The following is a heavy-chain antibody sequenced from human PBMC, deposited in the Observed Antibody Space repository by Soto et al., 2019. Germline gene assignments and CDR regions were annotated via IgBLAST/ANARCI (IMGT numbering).Heavy chain of an antibody. J-gene: IGHJ3*02. CDR2: VWFDGSDK. V-gene: IGHV3-33*01. CDR3: ARLYCSASSCYSVGGFDI. Sequence: GGSLRLSCAASGFTFSTYGMHWVRQAPGKGLEGVALVWFDGSDKYSSDSVKGRFTISRDNSKNTLYLQMNSLRAEDTAVYYCARLYCSASSCYSVGGFDIWGQGTMVTVS. D-gene: IGHD2-15*01. CDR1: GFTFSTYG.